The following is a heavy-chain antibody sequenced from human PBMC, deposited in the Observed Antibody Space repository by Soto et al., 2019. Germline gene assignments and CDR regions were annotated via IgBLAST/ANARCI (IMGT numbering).Heavy chain of an antibody. V-gene: IGHV5-51*01. CDR1: GYSFTSYW. Sequence: GETLKISCKGSGYSFTSYWIGWERQMPGKGLEWMGIIYPGDSDTRYSPSFQGQVTISADKSISTAYLQWSSLKASDTAMYYCARHPTDYDSHAYAFDIWGQGXMVTVSS. CDR2: IYPGDSDT. D-gene: IGHD5-12*01. CDR3: ARHPTDYDSHAYAFDI. J-gene: IGHJ3*02.